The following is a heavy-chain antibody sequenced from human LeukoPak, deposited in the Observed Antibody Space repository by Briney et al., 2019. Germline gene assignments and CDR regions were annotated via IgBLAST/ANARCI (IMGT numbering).Heavy chain of an antibody. Sequence: PSETLSLTCTVSGGSISSSSYYWGWIRQPPGKGLEWIGSIYYSGSTYYNPSLKSRVTISVDTSKNQFSLKLSSVTAADTAVYYCARRAGYDLGGYFDYWGQGTLVTVSS. CDR1: GGSISSSSYY. V-gene: IGHV4-39*01. D-gene: IGHD5-12*01. CDR3: ARRAGYDLGGYFDY. J-gene: IGHJ4*02. CDR2: IYYSGST.